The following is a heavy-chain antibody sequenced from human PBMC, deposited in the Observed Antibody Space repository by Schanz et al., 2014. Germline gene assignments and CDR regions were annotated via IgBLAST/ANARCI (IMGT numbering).Heavy chain of an antibody. V-gene: IGHV3-23*04. CDR3: AKDTRMTPAGTGVFFDY. CDR1: GFTFNNYA. D-gene: IGHD6-13*01. Sequence: EVQLVEYGGGLVQPGGSLRLSCAASGFTFNNYAMGWVRQAPGKGLEWVSALSAGADRIYYANSVKCRFTVTRDNSKNTLYLQMNSLTAEDTAVYFCAKDTRMTPAGTGVFFDYWGQGTLVTVSS. CDR2: LSAGADRI. J-gene: IGHJ4*02.